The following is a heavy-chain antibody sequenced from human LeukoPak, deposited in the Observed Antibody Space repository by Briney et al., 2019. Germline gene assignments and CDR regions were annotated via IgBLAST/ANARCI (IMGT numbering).Heavy chain of an antibody. CDR3: AGAGGFDP. D-gene: IGHD1-14*01. CDR2: IYHSGST. Sequence: SETLSLTCAVSGYSISSGYYWGWIRQPPGKGLEWIGSIYHSGSTYYNPSLKSRVTISVDTSKNQFSLKLSSVTAADTAVYYCAGAGGFDPWGQGTLVTVSS. V-gene: IGHV4-38-2*01. J-gene: IGHJ5*02. CDR1: GYSISSGYY.